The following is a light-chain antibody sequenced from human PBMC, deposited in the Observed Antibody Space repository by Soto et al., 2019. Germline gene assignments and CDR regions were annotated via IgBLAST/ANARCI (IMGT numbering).Light chain of an antibody. CDR1: QSVNTL. CDR3: QQYGSSPST. J-gene: IGKJ1*01. V-gene: IGKV3-20*01. Sequence: EIVLTPSPDTLSMSPGEGATLSSRASQSVNTLLAWYQQRPGQAPRLLIYRTSIRATGIPDRFSGSGSGTDFTLTISGLEPEDFAVYYCQQYGSSPSTFGQGTKVDI. CDR2: RTS.